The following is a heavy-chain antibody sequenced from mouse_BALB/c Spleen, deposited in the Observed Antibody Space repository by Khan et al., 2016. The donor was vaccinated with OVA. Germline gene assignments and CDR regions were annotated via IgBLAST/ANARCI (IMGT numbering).Heavy chain of an antibody. V-gene: IGHV1-4*01. D-gene: IGHD2-14*01. J-gene: IGHJ3*01. CDR1: GYTFTTYT. Sequence: QVQLQQSGAELARPGASVKMSCKASGYTFTTYTIHWVKQRPGQGLEWIGYIIPSNDYTNYNQKFKDRATLTAAKSSSTAYMQLSSLTSEDSAVYYCAREGAYYRSDGWFAYWGQGTLVTVSA. CDR3: AREGAYYRSDGWFAY. CDR2: IIPSNDYT.